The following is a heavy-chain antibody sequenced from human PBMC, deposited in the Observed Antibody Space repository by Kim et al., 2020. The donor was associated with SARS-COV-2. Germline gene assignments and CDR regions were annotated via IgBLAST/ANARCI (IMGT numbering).Heavy chain of an antibody. V-gene: IGHV7-4-1*02. CDR1: GYTFTSYA. D-gene: IGHD1-26*01. CDR2: INTNTGNP. J-gene: IGHJ5*02. CDR3: ARDPQPGVGATTDWFDP. Sequence: ASVKVSCKASGYTFTSYAMNWVRQAPGQGLEWMGWINTNTGNPTYAQGFTGRFVFSLDTSVSTAYLQISSLKAEDTAVYYCARDPQPGVGATTDWFDPWGQGTLVTVSS.